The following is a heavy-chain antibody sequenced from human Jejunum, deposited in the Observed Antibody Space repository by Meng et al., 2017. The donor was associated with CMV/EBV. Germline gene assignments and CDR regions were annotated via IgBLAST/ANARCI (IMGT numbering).Heavy chain of an antibody. J-gene: IGHJ4*02. D-gene: IGHD6-19*01. CDR2: IYYSGAS. CDR3: ARDRGYSSGWGVFDY. CDR1: CGSIGSGDYY. Sequence: VHLQESGPGPVNPSQPLSLTCSVSCGSIGSGDYYWSWIRQSPEKGLEWIVFIYYSGASYSTPSLRSRVTMSMDTSTNQFSLRLNSVTAADTGVYFCARDRGYSSGWGVFDYWGRGTLVTVSS. V-gene: IGHV4-30-4*01.